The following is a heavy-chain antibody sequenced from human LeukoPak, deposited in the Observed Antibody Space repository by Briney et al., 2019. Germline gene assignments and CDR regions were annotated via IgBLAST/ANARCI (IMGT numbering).Heavy chain of an antibody. J-gene: IGHJ4*02. V-gene: IGHV3-74*01. CDR1: GFTFSSYW. Sequence: GGSLRLSCAASGFTFSSYWMHWVRQAPGKGLVWVSRINTDGSSTNYADSVKGRFTISRDNAKNSLYLQMNSLRAEDTALYYCAKLINGAAAALGSDYWGQGTLVTVSS. CDR2: INTDGSST. D-gene: IGHD6-13*01. CDR3: AKLINGAAAALGSDY.